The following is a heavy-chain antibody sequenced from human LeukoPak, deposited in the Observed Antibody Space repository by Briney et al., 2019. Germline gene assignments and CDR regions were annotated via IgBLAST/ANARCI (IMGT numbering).Heavy chain of an antibody. CDR3: ARVGEIAATGGHFDY. D-gene: IGHD6-13*01. J-gene: IGHJ4*02. Sequence: ASVKVSCKASVYTFTDYYLHWVRQAPGQGLEWMGWINPNSGGTQYGQKFRGRVIMTRDTSITTVYMELSRLRSDDTAVYYCARVGEIAATGGHFDYWGQGTLVTVSS. CDR1: VYTFTDYY. CDR2: INPNSGGT. V-gene: IGHV1-2*02.